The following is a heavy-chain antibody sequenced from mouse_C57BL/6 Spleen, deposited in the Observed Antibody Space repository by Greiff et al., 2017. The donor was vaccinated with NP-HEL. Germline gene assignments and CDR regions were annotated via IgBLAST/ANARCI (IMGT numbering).Heavy chain of an antibody. CDR3: ARGDGNYGYFDV. V-gene: IGHV1-52*01. CDR1: GYTFTSYW. Sequence: QVQLQQPGAELVRPGSSVKLSCKASGYTFTSYWMHWVKQRPIQGLEWIGNIDPSDSETHYTQKFKDKATLTVDKSSSTAYMQLSSLTSEDSAVYYCARGDGNYGYFDVWGTGTTVTVSS. CDR2: IDPSDSET. D-gene: IGHD2-1*01. J-gene: IGHJ1*03.